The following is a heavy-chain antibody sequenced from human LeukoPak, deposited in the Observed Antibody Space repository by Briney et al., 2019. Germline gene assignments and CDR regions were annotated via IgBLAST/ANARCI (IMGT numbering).Heavy chain of an antibody. CDR1: GFAFGDYH. CDR2: ISRSSDYK. D-gene: IGHD3-9*01. V-gene: IGHV3-11*03. J-gene: IGHJ4*02. CDR3: ASILNGYYS. Sequence: PGGSLRLSCAASGFAFGDYHMSWIRQAPGKGLEWVSYISRSSDYKDFADSVRGRFTVSRDNAKNSMYLQMSSLRAEDTAVYYCASILNGYYSWGQGTLVTVSS.